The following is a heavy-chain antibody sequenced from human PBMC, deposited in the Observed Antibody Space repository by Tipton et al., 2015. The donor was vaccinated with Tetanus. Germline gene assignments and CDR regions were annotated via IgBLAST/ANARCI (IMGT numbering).Heavy chain of an antibody. V-gene: IGHV4-39*07. D-gene: IGHD1-1*01. Sequence: TLSLTCTVSGASITSSNYFWGWIRQPPGKGLEWIGHIFYTGSSHYNPSLNRRATISVDSSATELSLSLSSVTAADTAVYFCAILPKHWQAPRGAPWGQGVLVTVSS. J-gene: IGHJ5*02. CDR2: IFYTGSS. CDR3: AILPKHWQAPRGAP. CDR1: GASITSSNYF.